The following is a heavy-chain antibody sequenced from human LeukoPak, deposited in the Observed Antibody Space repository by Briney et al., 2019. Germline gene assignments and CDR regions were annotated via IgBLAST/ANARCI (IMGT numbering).Heavy chain of an antibody. CDR2: INHSGST. V-gene: IGHV4-34*01. D-gene: IGHD3-3*01. CDR3: ARDGRNFWSGSDWFDP. CDR1: GGSFSGYY. J-gene: IGHJ5*02. Sequence: PSETLSLTCAVYGGSFSGYYWSWIRQPPGKGLEWIGEINHSGSTNYNPSPKSRVTISVDTSKNQFSLKLSSVTAADTAVYYCARDGRNFWSGSDWFDPWGQGTLVTVSS.